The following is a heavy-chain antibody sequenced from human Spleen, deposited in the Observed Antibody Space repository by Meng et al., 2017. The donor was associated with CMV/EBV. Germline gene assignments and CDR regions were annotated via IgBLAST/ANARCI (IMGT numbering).Heavy chain of an antibody. V-gene: IGHV4-34*01. D-gene: IGHD3-10*01. CDR2: ISHSGST. CDR3: ASGAGFGELSEDYNYYGMDV. Sequence: GSLRLSCAVYGASFSGYYWSWIRQPPGKGLEWIGEISHSGSTNYNPSLKSRVTISVETSKNQFSLKLSSVTAADTAVYYCASGAGFGELSEDYNYYGMDVWGQGTTVTVSS. CDR1: GASFSGYY. J-gene: IGHJ6*02.